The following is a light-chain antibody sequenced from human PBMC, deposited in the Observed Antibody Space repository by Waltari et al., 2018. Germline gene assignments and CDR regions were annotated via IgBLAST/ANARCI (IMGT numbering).Light chain of an antibody. CDR2: DAL. CDR3: QQRSSWPPLT. J-gene: IGKJ3*01. CDR1: RSINNN. Sequence: EIVLTQSPATLPLSPRERPARSCRSSRSINNNFAWYQQKPGQAPRNLIIDALNRATGIPARFSGSGSGTDFTLTISSREPEDYAVDYCQQRSSWPPLTFGPGTKVEI. V-gene: IGKV3-11*01.